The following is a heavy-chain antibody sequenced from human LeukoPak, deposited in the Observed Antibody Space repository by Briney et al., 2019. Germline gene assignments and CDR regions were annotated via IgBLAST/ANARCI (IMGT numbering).Heavy chain of an antibody. J-gene: IGHJ4*02. CDR2: ISGSSNTI. V-gene: IGHV3-48*01. CDR3: ARWGGGSYTDY. Sequence: GGSLRLSCVSSGFNFNNYAMNWVRQAPGEGLEWVSFISGSSNTIYYADSVRGRFTISRDNAKNSLYLQMNSLRAEDTAVYYCARWGGGSYTDYWGQGTLVTVSS. D-gene: IGHD1-26*01. CDR1: GFNFNNYA.